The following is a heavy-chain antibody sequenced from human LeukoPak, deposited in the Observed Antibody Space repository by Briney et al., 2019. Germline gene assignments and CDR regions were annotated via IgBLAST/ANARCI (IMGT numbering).Heavy chain of an antibody. V-gene: IGHV4-34*01. CDR3: ARGMDTAMV. J-gene: IGHJ4*02. Sequence: SETLSLTCAVYGGSFSVYYWSWIRQPPGKGLEWIGEINHSGSTNYNPSLKSRVTISVDTSKNQFSLKLSSVTAADTAVHYCARGMDTAMVWGQGTLATVSS. D-gene: IGHD5-18*01. CDR2: INHSGST. CDR1: GGSFSVYY.